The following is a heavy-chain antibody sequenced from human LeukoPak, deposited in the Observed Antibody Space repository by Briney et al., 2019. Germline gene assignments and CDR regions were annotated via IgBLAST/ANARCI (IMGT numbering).Heavy chain of an antibody. D-gene: IGHD2-2*01. J-gene: IGHJ6*03. CDR3: ARAEYCSSTSCYSPYYYYYYMDV. Sequence: HPGGSLRLSCAASGFTFSSYAMHWVRQAPGKGLEYVSAISSNGGSTYYANSVKGRFTISRDNSKNTLYLQMGSLRAEDMAVYYYARAEYCSSTSCYSPYYYYYYMDVWGKGTTVTVSS. V-gene: IGHV3-64*01. CDR2: ISSNGGST. CDR1: GFTFSSYA.